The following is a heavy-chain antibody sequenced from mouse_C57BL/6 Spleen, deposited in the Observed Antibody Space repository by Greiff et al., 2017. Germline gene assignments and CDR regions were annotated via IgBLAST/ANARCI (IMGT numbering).Heavy chain of an antibody. CDR2: INYDGSST. CDR1: GFTFSDYY. CDR3: ARDYYYGSSYWYFDV. Sequence: DVHLVASEGGLVQPGSSMKLSCTASGFTFSDYYMAWVRQVPEKGLEWVANINYDGSSTYYLDSLKSRFIISRDNAKNILYLQMSSLKSEDTATYYCARDYYYGSSYWYFDVWGTGTTVTVSS. D-gene: IGHD1-1*01. V-gene: IGHV5-16*01. J-gene: IGHJ1*03.